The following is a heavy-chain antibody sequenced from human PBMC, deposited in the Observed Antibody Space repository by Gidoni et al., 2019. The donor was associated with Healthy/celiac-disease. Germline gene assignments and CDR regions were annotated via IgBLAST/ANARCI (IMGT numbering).Heavy chain of an antibody. J-gene: IGHJ4*02. CDR2: IRGSGGRT. CDR3: AKRGIAARLGY. V-gene: IGHV3-23*01. CDR1: GFTFSSYA. D-gene: IGHD6-6*01. Sequence: EVQLLASGGGLVQPGGSLSLSCAASGFTFSSYAMSWVRQAPGKGLEWVSAIRGSGGRTYDADSVKGRFTISRDNSKNTLYLQMNSLRAEDTAVYYCAKRGIAARLGYWGQGTLVTVSS.